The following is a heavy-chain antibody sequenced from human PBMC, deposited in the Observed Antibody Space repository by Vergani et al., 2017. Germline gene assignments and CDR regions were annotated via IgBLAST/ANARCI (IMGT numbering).Heavy chain of an antibody. V-gene: IGHV3-30*18. CDR3: AEDRWGSGYYQHY. J-gene: IGHJ4*02. Sequence: QVQLVESGGGVVQPGRSLRLSCAASGFTFSSYGMHWVRRAPGKGLEWVAVISYDGSNKYYADSVKGRFTISRDNSKSTLYLRMNSLRAEDTAVYYCAEDRWGSGYYQHYWGQGTLVTVSS. CDR2: ISYDGSNK. D-gene: IGHD3-22*01. CDR1: GFTFSSYG.